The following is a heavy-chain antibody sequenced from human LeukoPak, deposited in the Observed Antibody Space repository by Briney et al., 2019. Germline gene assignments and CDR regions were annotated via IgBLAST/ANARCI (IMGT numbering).Heavy chain of an antibody. CDR1: GFTFTSYW. Sequence: GGPLRLSCAASGFTFTSYWMNWVRQAPGKGLEWVGNIKPDGSQTYYVDSVKGRFTISRDNAKNSVSLQLNSLRAEDTAVYFCVRSIDAWGQGTLVTVSS. V-gene: IGHV3-7*03. J-gene: IGHJ5*02. D-gene: IGHD3-3*01. CDR3: VRSIDA. CDR2: IKPDGSQT.